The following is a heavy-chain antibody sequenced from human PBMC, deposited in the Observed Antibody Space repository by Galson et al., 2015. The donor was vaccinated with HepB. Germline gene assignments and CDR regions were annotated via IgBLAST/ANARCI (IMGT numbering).Heavy chain of an antibody. V-gene: IGHV3-21*01. J-gene: IGHJ3*02. CDR3: ARDKGYYYDSSGSHPPPRPPLPRRADDAFDI. D-gene: IGHD3-22*01. CDR1: GFTFSSYS. CDR2: ISSSSSYI. Sequence: SLRLSCAASGFTFSSYSMNWVRQAPGKGLEWVSPISSSSSYIYYADSVKGRFTISRDNAKNSLYLQMNSLRAEDTAVYYCARDKGYYYDSSGSHPPPRPPLPRRADDAFDIWGQGTMVTVSS.